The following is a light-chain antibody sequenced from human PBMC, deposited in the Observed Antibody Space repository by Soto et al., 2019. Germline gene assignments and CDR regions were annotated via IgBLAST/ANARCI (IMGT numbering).Light chain of an antibody. Sequence: EIVMTQSPATLSVSPGERATLSCRASQSVSSNLAWYQQKPGQAPRLLIYDASNRATGIPARFSGSGSGTDFTLTISSLEPEDFAVYYCPQRSNWPPVTFGGGTKVDI. V-gene: IGKV3-11*01. CDR2: DAS. J-gene: IGKJ4*01. CDR3: PQRSNWPPVT. CDR1: QSVSSN.